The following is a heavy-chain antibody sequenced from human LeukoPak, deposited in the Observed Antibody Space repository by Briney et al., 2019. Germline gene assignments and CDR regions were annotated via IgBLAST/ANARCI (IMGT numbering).Heavy chain of an antibody. D-gene: IGHD3-3*01. J-gene: IGHJ3*02. CDR3: ARIRNDAFDI. CDR2: ISSSGSTI. Sequence: GSLRLSCAASGFTFSSYEMNWVRPAPGKGLEWVSYISSSGSTIYYADSVKGRFTISRDNAKNSLYLQMNSLRAEDTAVYYCARIRNDAFDIWGQGTMVTVSS. CDR1: GFTFSSYE. V-gene: IGHV3-48*03.